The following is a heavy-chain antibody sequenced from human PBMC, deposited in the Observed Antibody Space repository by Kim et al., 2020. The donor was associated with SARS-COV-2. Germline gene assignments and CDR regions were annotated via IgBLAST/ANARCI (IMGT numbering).Heavy chain of an antibody. CDR3: TKDFDGQWSFVY. V-gene: IGHV3-30*18. CDR2: ISKDASQK. Sequence: GGSLRLSCVASGFTFSNSGMHWVRQAPGKGPEWVAVISKDASQKYYTDSVKGRFTISRDDSKNTLYLQMNSLRVEDTAVYYCTKDFDGQWSFVYWGQGTLVTVSS. D-gene: IGHD2-8*01. J-gene: IGHJ4*02. CDR1: GFTFSNSG.